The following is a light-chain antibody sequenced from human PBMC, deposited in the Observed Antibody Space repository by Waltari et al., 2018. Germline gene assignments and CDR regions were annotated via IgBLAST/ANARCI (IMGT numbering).Light chain of an antibody. Sequence: SALTQPRPVSGSPGQSVTISCTGTTNDLGRYNHVSWYQQHPGKAPKLIILDVTKRPSGVPDRLSGSKSGNTASLTISGLRAEDEAEYYCCSYAGSYTWVFGGGTKLTVV. V-gene: IGLV2-11*01. CDR1: TNDLGRYNH. CDR2: DVT. CDR3: CSYAGSYTWV. J-gene: IGLJ3*02.